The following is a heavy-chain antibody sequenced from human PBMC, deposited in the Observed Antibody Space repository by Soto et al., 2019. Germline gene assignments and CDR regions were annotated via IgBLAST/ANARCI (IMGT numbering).Heavy chain of an antibody. V-gene: IGHV3-23*01. CDR2: ISGSDGST. CDR1: GFTFSIYA. J-gene: IGHJ3*02. D-gene: IGHD5-12*01. CDR3: AKLSISRAVAYAFDI. Sequence: EVQLLESGGGLLQPGGSLRLSCAASGFTFSIYALSWVRQAPGKGLEWVSVISGSDGSTYYADSVKGRFTISRDNSKNTLYLQMNSLRAEDTAVYYCAKLSISRAVAYAFDIWGQGTMVTVSS.